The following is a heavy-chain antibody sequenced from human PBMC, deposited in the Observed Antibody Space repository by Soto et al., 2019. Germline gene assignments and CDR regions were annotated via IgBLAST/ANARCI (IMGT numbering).Heavy chain of an antibody. CDR3: ATEEVDSNRHRGDNWFDP. Sequence: ASVKVSCKVSGYTLTELSMHWVRQAPGKGLEWMGGFDPEDGETIYAQKFQGRVTMTEDTSTDTAYMELSSLRSEDTAVYYCATEEVDSNRHRGDNWFDPWGQGTLVTVSS. V-gene: IGHV1-24*01. D-gene: IGHD3-22*01. CDR1: GYTLTELS. CDR2: FDPEDGET. J-gene: IGHJ5*02.